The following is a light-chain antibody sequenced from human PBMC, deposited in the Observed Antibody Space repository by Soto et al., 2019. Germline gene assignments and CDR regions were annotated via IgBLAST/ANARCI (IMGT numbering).Light chain of an antibody. CDR2: EVT. J-gene: IGLJ1*01. V-gene: IGLV2-23*02. CDR1: SSDVGIYNL. Sequence: QSVLTQPASVSGSPGQSITISCTGSSSDVGIYNLVSWYQQHPGKAPKLMIYEVTKRPSGVSNRFSGSKSGNTASLTVSGLQAEDEADYCCHSYAGSSSYVFGTGTKVTVL. CDR3: HSYAGSSSYV.